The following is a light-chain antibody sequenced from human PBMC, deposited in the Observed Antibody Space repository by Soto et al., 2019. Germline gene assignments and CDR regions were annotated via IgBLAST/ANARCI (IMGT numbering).Light chain of an antibody. J-gene: IGLJ1*01. CDR3: GSWDSSLSAYV. Sequence: VLTQPRSVSGAPEQRPTISCSGSSSNIGGNSVSWYQQLPGTAPKLLIYDDDKRPSGIPDRFSGSKSGTSATLGITGFQTGDEADYYCGSWDSSLSAYVFATGTKVTVL. V-gene: IGLV1-51*01. CDR1: SSNIGGNS. CDR2: DDD.